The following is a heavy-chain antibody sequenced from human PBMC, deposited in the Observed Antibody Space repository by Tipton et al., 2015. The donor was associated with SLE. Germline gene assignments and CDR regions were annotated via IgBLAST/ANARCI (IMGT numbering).Heavy chain of an antibody. Sequence: LRLSCTVSGGSTSSYYWSWIRQPPGKGLEWIGYIYYSGSTNYNPSLKSRVTISVDTSKNQFSLKLSSVTAADTAVYYCARDPYDSWSDYQATFDYWGQGTLVTVSP. V-gene: IGHV4-59*01. D-gene: IGHD3-3*01. J-gene: IGHJ4*02. CDR2: IYYSGST. CDR1: GGSTSSYY. CDR3: ARDPYDSWSDYQATFDY.